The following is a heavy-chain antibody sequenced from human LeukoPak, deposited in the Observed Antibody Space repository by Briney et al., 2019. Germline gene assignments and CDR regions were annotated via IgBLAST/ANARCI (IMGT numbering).Heavy chain of an antibody. CDR3: ARHVQYYDSSGYFVLNWFDP. CDR2: IYYSGST. Sequence: SETLSLTCTVSGYSISSGYYWGWIRQPPGKGLEWIGSIYYSGSTYYNPSLKSRVTISVDTSKNQFSLKLSSVTAADTAVYYCARHVQYYDSSGYFVLNWFDPWGQGTLVTVSS. CDR1: GYSISSGYY. J-gene: IGHJ5*02. V-gene: IGHV4-38-2*02. D-gene: IGHD3-22*01.